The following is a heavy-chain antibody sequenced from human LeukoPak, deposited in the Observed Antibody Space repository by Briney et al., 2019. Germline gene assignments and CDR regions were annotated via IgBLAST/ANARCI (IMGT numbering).Heavy chain of an antibody. CDR2: INHSGRS. CDR1: GGSLSGYY. CDR3: ARKYYDFWSGYYKTPDAFDI. D-gene: IGHD3-3*01. V-gene: IGHV4-34*01. Sequence: KPSETLSLTCTVYGGSLSGYYWSWIRQAPGKGLEGIGEINHSGRSNYNPSLKSRVTISVDTSINPFSLKLSSVTAADTAVYYCARKYYDFWSGYYKTPDAFDIWGQGTMVTVSS. J-gene: IGHJ3*02.